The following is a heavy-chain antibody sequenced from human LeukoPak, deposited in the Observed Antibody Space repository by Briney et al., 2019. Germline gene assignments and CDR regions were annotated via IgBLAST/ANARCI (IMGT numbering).Heavy chain of an antibody. CDR2: ISCTSSSYI. V-gene: IGHV3-21*04. Sequence: GGSLRLSCAASGFTFLSYSMNWVRQAPGKGLEWVSSISCTSSSYIYYADSVKGRFTISRDNAKNSLYLQMNSLRSEDTAVYYCARGVGGYSYGTDYYYYYMDVRGKGTTVTISS. D-gene: IGHD5-18*01. J-gene: IGHJ6*03. CDR1: GFTFLSYS. CDR3: ARGVGGYSYGTDYYYYYMDV.